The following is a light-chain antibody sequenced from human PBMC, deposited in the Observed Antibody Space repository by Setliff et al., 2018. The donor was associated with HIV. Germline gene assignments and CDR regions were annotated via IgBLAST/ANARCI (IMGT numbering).Light chain of an antibody. CDR3: SSYTSSYTYV. CDR1: SSDVSAYKY. J-gene: IGLJ1*01. Sequence: QSALTQPASVSGSPEQSITISCTGTSSDVSAYKYVSWYQQHPGKAPKLMIYEVTNRPSGVSNRFSGSKSGNTASLTISGLQAEDEAAYYCSSYTSSYTYVSGTGTKVTAL. V-gene: IGLV2-14*01. CDR2: EVT.